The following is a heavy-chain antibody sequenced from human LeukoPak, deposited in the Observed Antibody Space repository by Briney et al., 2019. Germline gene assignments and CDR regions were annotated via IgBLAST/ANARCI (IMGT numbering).Heavy chain of an antibody. D-gene: IGHD3-22*01. V-gene: IGHV4-34*01. J-gene: IGHJ4*02. CDR2: INHSGST. CDR1: GGSFSGYY. Sequence: PSETLSLTCAVYGGSFSGYYWSWIRQPPGKVLEWIGEINHSGSTNYNPSLKSRVTISVDTSKNQFSLKLSSVTAADTAVYYCARRRTYYYDSSGYYVTFFDYWGQGTLVTVSS. CDR3: ARRRTYYYDSSGYYVTFFDY.